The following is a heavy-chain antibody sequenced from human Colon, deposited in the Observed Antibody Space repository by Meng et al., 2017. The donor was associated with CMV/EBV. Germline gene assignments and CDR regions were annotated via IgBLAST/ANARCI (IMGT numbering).Heavy chain of an antibody. J-gene: IGHJ4*02. CDR1: GSTFSSYE. Sequence: GESLKISCAASGSTFSSYEMNWVRQAPGEGLEWVSYINARGSTIYYADSVKGRFTISRDNARDSLYLQMSSLRAEDTALYYCVRDGGYYETSGYPVGLDYWGQGTLVTVSS. D-gene: IGHD3-22*01. CDR3: VRDGGYYETSGYPVGLDY. CDR2: INARGSTI. V-gene: IGHV3-48*03.